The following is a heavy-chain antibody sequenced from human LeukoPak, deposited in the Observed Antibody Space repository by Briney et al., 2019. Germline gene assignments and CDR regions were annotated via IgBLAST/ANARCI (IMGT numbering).Heavy chain of an antibody. CDR1: GFAFHAFD. Sequence: GGSLRLSCSASGFAFHAFDMYWVRQAPGKGLEWVSRINSDGGKTYYADSARGRFTISRDNSKNSLNLQMNSLRTDDAALYYCATWAFYHGLDVWGQGTTVTVSS. J-gene: IGHJ6*02. CDR2: INSDGGKT. CDR3: ATWAFYHGLDV. V-gene: IGHV3-43*02. D-gene: IGHD1-26*01.